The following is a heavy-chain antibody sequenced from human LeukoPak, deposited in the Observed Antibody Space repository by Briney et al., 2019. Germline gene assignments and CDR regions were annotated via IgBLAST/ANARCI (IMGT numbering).Heavy chain of an antibody. J-gene: IGHJ6*04. CDR3: ARDLGRVRGVPYYYGMDV. CDR2: INPNSGGT. D-gene: IGHD3-10*01. V-gene: IGHV1-2*04. Sequence: ASVKVSCKASGYTFTGYYMHWVRQAPRQGVEWRGWINPNSGGTNYAQKFQGWVTMTRDTSISTAYMELSRLRSDDTAVYYCARDLGRVRGVPYYYGMDVWGKGTTVTVSS. CDR1: GYTFTGYY.